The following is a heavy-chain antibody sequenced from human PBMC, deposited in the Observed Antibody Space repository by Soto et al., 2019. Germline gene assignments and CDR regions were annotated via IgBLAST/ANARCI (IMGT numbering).Heavy chain of an antibody. CDR2: IYYSGST. D-gene: IGHD5-18*01. CDR3: ASNSYGYTFYAY. J-gene: IGHJ4*02. V-gene: IGHV4-30-4*01. CDR1: GGSISSGDYY. Sequence: PSETLSLTCTVSGGSISSGDYYWSWIRQPPGKGLEWIGYIYYSGSTYYNPPLKSRVTISVDTSKNQFPLKLSSVTAADTAVYYCASNSYGYTFYAYWGQGTLVTVSS.